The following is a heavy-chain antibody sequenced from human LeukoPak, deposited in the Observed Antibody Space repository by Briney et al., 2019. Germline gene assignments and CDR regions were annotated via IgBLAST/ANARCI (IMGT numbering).Heavy chain of an antibody. J-gene: IGHJ6*02. CDR2: IGSSSNTI. D-gene: IGHD3-16*01. CDR3: ARGGGLDV. CDR1: GFTFSSYS. Sequence: PGGSLRLSCAASGFTFSSYSMNWVRQAPGKGLEWISYIGSSSNTIYYADSVKGRFTISRDNAGNLLYLQMNSLRAEDTAVYYCARGGGLDVWGQGATVTVSS. V-gene: IGHV3-48*01.